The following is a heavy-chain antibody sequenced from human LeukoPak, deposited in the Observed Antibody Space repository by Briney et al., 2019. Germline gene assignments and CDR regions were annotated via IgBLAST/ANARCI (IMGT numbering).Heavy chain of an antibody. CDR1: GFTFSSYD. Sequence: GGPVRLSCAASGFTFSSYDMHWVRQATGKGLEWVSAIGTAGDTYYPGSVKGRFTISRENAKNSLYLQMNSLRAGDTAVYYCARALTYSSGWYGFDYWGQGTLVADPS. CDR3: ARALTYSSGWYGFDY. V-gene: IGHV3-13*04. CDR2: IGTAGDT. J-gene: IGHJ4*02. D-gene: IGHD6-19*01.